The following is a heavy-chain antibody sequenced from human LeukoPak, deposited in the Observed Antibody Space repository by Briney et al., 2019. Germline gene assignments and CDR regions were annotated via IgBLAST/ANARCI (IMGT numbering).Heavy chain of an antibody. Sequence: PSETLSLTCTVSGGSISSYYWSWIRQPPGKGLEWIGYIYYSGNTNYNPSLKSRVTISVDTSKNQFSLKLTSVTAADTAVYYCAREYNRNWFDPWGQGTLVTVSS. CDR1: GGSISSYY. D-gene: IGHD1-14*01. CDR3: AREYNRNWFDP. V-gene: IGHV4-59*01. CDR2: IYYSGNT. J-gene: IGHJ5*02.